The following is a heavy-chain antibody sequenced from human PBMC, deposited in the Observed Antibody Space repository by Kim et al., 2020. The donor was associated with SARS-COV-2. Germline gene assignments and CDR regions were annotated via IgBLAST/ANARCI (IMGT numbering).Heavy chain of an antibody. CDR3: ARWYSSSWYYAFDI. Sequence: ASVKVSCKASGYTFTSYAMNWVRQAPGQGLEWMGWINTNTGNPTYAQGFTGRFVFSLDTSVSTAYLQISSLKAEDTAVYYCARWYSSSWYYAFDIWGQGTMVTVSS. D-gene: IGHD6-13*01. CDR2: INTNTGNP. J-gene: IGHJ3*02. V-gene: IGHV7-4-1*02. CDR1: GYTFTSYA.